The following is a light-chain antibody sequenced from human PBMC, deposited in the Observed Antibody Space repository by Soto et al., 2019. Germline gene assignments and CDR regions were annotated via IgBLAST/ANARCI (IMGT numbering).Light chain of an antibody. CDR1: SGHSSYI. J-gene: IGLJ1*01. CDR3: ETWDNNTRV. CDR2: LEGSGSY. V-gene: IGLV4-60*03. Sequence: QAVLTQSSSASASLGSSVKLTCTLSSGHSSYIIAWHQQQPGKAPRYLMKLEGSGSYNKGSGVPDRFSGSSSGADRYLTISNLQSEDEADYYCETWDNNTRVFGTGTKVTVL.